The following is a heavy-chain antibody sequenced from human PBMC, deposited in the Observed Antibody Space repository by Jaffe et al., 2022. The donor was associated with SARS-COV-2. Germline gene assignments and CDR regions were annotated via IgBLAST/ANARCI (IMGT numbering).Heavy chain of an antibody. CDR3: ARWDTYYDILTGYYIPGRGAFDI. V-gene: IGHV3-11*01. CDR2: ISSSGSTI. Sequence: QVQLVESGGGLVKPGGSLRLSCAASGFTFSDYYMSWIRQAPGKGLEWVSYISSSGSTIYYADSVKGRFTISRDNAKNSLYLQMNSLRAEDTAVYYCARWDTYYDILTGYYIPGRGAFDIWGQGTMVTVSS. CDR1: GFTFSDYY. D-gene: IGHD3-9*01. J-gene: IGHJ3*02.